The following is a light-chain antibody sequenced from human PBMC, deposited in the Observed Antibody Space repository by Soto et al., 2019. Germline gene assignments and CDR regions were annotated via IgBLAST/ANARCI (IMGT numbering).Light chain of an antibody. V-gene: IGKV3-20*01. CDR3: QQTYSTPPT. CDR1: QSVSSNY. J-gene: IGKJ1*01. CDR2: DAS. Sequence: EIVLTQSAGTLSLSPGERATLSCRASQSVSSNYLAWYQQKPGQAPRLLIYDASSRATGIPDRFSGSGSGTDFTLTISSLQPEDFATYYCQQTYSTPPTFGQGTKVDIK.